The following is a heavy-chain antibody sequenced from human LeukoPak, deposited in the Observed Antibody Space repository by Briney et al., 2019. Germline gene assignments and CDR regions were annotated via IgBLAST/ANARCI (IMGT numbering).Heavy chain of an antibody. CDR1: GFTFSSYS. CDR3: ARRDYDIFTYYMDV. Sequence: GGSLRLSCAASGFTFSSYSMNWVRQAPGKGLEWVSYISSSSSTIYYADSVKGRFTISRDSAKNSLYLQMNSLRAEDTAVYYCARRDYDIFTYYMDVWGKGTTVTVSS. CDR2: ISSSSSTI. J-gene: IGHJ6*03. D-gene: IGHD3-9*01. V-gene: IGHV3-48*01.